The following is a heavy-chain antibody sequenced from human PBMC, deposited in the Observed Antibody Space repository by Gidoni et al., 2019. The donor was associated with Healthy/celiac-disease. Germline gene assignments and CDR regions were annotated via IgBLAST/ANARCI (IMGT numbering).Heavy chain of an antibody. Sequence: QVQLQQWGAGLLKPSETLSLTCAVYGGSFSGYYWSWLRQPPGKGLEWIGEINHSGSTNYNPSLKSRVTISVDTSKNQFSLKLSSVTAADTAVYYCARGRVFSLWNVNYYYGMDVWGQGTTVTVSS. D-gene: IGHD1-1*01. CDR3: ARGRVFSLWNVNYYYGMDV. V-gene: IGHV4-34*01. J-gene: IGHJ6*02. CDR1: GGSFSGYY. CDR2: INHSGST.